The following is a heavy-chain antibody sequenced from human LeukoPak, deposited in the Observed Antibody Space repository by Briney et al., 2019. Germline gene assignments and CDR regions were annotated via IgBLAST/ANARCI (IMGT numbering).Heavy chain of an antibody. D-gene: IGHD6-13*01. J-gene: IGHJ2*01. CDR2: ISEGGSQI. V-gene: IGHV3-30*04. CDR1: GFTFRSYP. CDR3: ARAPSTSWRNFDL. Sequence: GGSLRLSCAASGFTFRSYPMHWVRQAPGTGLQWVAIISEGGSQIYYADSVKGRFTISRDDSKNTLFLQMSSLRAEDTAMYYCARAPSTSWRNFDLWGRGTLVTVSS.